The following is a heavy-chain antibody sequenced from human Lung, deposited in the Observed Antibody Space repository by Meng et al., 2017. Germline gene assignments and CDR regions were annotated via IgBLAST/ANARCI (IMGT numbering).Heavy chain of an antibody. D-gene: IGHD3-16*01. V-gene: IGHV3-30*01. CDR3: VRDWGGLAMFDY. J-gene: IGHJ4*02. CDR1: GFNFRNYA. CDR2: LSSDGSNE. Sequence: GGSLRLSCAASGFNFRNYAMHWLRQAPGKGLEWVTDLSSDGSNEHYANSVRGRFTISRDNAKNTLYLQMNSLRPEDTAVYYCVRDWGGLAMFDYWGQETLVTVSS.